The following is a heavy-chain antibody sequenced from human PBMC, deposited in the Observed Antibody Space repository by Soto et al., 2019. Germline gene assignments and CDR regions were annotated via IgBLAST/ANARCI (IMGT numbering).Heavy chain of an antibody. V-gene: IGHV1-69*01. CDR3: ARGPDYGYNGGWFDP. D-gene: IGHD4-17*01. Sequence: QGQLVQSGAEVKKPGSSVKVSCKASGNTFSSYFINWVRQAPGQGLEWMGGITPLFGTTNYAQKFQGRVSITADASTSIAYMELTGLRSEDTAIYYCARGPDYGYNGGWFDPWGQGTLVTVSS. CDR2: ITPLFGTT. CDR1: GNTFSSYF. J-gene: IGHJ5*02.